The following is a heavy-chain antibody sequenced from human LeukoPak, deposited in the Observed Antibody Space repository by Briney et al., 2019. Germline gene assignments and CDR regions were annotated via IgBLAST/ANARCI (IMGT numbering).Heavy chain of an antibody. CDR2: ISSSSSYI. CDR3: ARGGGYSERFDY. CDR1: GFTFSSYS. J-gene: IGHJ4*02. V-gene: IGHV3-21*01. Sequence: GGSLRLSCAASGFTFSSYSMNWVRQAPGKGLEWVSSISSSSSYIYYADSVKGRFTISRDNAKNSLYLQMNSLRAEDTAVYYCARGGGYSERFDYWGQGTLVTVSS. D-gene: IGHD1-26*01.